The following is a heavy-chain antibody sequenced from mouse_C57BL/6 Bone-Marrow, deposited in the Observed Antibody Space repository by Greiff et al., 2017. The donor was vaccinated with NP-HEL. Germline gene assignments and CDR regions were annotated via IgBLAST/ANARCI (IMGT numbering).Heavy chain of an antibody. Sequence: EVHLVESGGGLVKPGGSLKLSCAASGFTFSDYGMHWVRQAPEKGLEWVAYISSGSSTIYYADTVKGRFTISRDNAKNTLFLQMTSLRSEDTAMYYCARPVDYDYGGFAYCGQGTLVTVSA. CDR3: ARPVDYDYGGFAY. J-gene: IGHJ3*01. D-gene: IGHD2-4*01. CDR2: ISSGSSTI. CDR1: GFTFSDYG. V-gene: IGHV5-17*01.